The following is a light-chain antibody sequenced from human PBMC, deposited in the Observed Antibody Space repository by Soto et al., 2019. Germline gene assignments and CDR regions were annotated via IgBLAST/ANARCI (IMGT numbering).Light chain of an antibody. CDR2: STN. Sequence: QTVVTQEPSFSMSPGRTVTLTCGLTSGSVSTAYYPSWYQQTPGQAPRTLIYSTNTRSSGVPDRFSGSILGNKAALTITGALADDESDYYCVLYMGSGIWVFGGGTKVTVL. CDR3: VLYMGSGIWV. CDR1: SGSVSTAYY. V-gene: IGLV8-61*01. J-gene: IGLJ3*02.